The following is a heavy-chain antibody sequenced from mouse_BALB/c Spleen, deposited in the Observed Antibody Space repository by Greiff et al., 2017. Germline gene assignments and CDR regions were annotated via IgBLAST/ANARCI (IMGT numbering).Heavy chain of an antibody. CDR2: IYPGDGST. CDR1: GYTFTSYY. Sequence: QVQLQQSGPELVKPGASVKMSCKASGYTFTSYYIHWVKQRPGQGLEWIGWIYPGDGSTKYNEKFKGKTTLTADKSSSTAYMLLSSLTSEDSAIYFCARRTTVVGRGYYAMDYWGQGTSVTVSS. V-gene: IGHV1S56*01. D-gene: IGHD1-1*01. J-gene: IGHJ4*01. CDR3: ARRTTVVGRGYYAMDY.